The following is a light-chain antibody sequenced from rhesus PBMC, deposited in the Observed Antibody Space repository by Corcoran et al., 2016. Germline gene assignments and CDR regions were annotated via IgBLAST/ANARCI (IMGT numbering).Light chain of an antibody. Sequence: EIVMTQSPATLSLSPGERATLSCRASQSVSSSLAWYQQKPGQAPKLISYAASSRATGIPDRFSGRGSGTEFTLTISSLGPEGVGVYYWQQDYSWPLAFGGGTKVELK. CDR3: QQDYSWPLA. CDR2: AAS. V-gene: IGKV3-42*01. J-gene: IGKJ4*01. CDR1: QSVSSS.